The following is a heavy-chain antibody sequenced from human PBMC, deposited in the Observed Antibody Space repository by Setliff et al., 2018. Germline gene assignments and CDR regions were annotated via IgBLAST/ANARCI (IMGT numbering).Heavy chain of an antibody. CDR3: ARDVFPYHYEGAFDI. V-gene: IGHV1-46*01. D-gene: IGHD3-22*01. CDR2: INPSSGRT. J-gene: IGHJ3*02. CDR1: GYTFTSHY. Sequence: SCKASGYTFTSHYMHWVRQAPGLGLEWMGTINPSSGRTSYAQKFQGRVTMTRDTSTSTVYMDMSSLRSGDTAVYYCARDVFPYHYEGAFDIWGQGTMVTVSS.